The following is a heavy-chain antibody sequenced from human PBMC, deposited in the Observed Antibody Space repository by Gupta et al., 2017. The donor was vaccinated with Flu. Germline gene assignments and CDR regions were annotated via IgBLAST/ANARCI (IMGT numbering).Heavy chain of an antibody. Sequence: EVQLVESGGGLVQPGGSLRVSCAASGFSFSTSWMSWVRQAPGKGLEWVANIKPDGSEKYYVASVKGRFTISRDNAKNSLDLQMNGLRAEDTALYYCARASMREYDHIWQSYREQLFDDWGQGTLVTVSS. D-gene: IGHD3-16*02. CDR1: GFSFSTSW. CDR3: ARASMREYDHIWQSYREQLFDD. CDR2: IKPDGSEK. V-gene: IGHV3-7*01. J-gene: IGHJ4*02.